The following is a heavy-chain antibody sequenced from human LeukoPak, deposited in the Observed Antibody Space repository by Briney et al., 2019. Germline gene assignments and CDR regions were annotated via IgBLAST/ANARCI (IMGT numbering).Heavy chain of an antibody. J-gene: IGHJ4*02. V-gene: IGHV1-69*01. CDR3: ASNSGIRGYFDY. CDR1: GGTFSSYA. D-gene: IGHD7-27*01. CDR2: IIPIFGTA. Sequence: SVKVSCKASGGTFSSYAISWVRQAPGQGLEWMGGIIPIFGTANYAQKFQGRVTITADESTSTAYMELSSLRSEDTAVYYCASNSGIRGYFDYWGQGTLVTVSS.